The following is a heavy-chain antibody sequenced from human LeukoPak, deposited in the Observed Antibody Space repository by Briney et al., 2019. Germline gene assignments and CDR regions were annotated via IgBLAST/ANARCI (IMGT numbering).Heavy chain of an antibody. CDR1: GVSISSGGYS. CDR3: ARVAYYDSSPSFDY. D-gene: IGHD3-22*01. Sequence: SETLSLTCAVSGVSISSGGYSWSWIRQPPGKGLEWIGYIYHSGSTYYNPSLKSRVTISVDRSKNQFSLKLSSVTAADTAVYYCARVAYYDSSPSFDYWGQGTLVTVSS. J-gene: IGHJ4*02. CDR2: IYHSGST. V-gene: IGHV4-30-2*01.